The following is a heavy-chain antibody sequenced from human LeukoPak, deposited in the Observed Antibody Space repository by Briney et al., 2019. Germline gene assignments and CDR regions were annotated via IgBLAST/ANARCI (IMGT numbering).Heavy chain of an antibody. Sequence: GGSLRLSCAASGFTFSTYAMHWVRQAPGKGLEWVAVIWSDSTNKYYADSVRGRFTISRDNYKSTLFLQMNSLSAADTAVYYCGRQVAPGQWLVNLWGQGTLVTVSS. CDR1: GFTFSTYA. D-gene: IGHD6-19*01. CDR3: GRQVAPGQWLVNL. CDR2: IWSDSTNK. V-gene: IGHV3-33*01. J-gene: IGHJ5*02.